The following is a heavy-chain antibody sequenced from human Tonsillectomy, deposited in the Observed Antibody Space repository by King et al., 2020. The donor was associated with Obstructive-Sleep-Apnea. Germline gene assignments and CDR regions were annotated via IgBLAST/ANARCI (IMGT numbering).Heavy chain of an antibody. CDR3: ARTTYDDYALDY. J-gene: IGHJ4*02. D-gene: IGHD4-17*01. CDR1: GASISNSNL. V-gene: IGHV4-4*02. CDR2: IYLSGST. Sequence: VQLQESGPGLVKPSGTLSLTCAVSGASISNSNLWNWVRQPPGKGLEWIGEIYLSGSTNYNPSLKSRVTISVDKSKKQFSLKLSSVTAADTAVYYCARTTYDDYALDYWGQGTLVTVSS.